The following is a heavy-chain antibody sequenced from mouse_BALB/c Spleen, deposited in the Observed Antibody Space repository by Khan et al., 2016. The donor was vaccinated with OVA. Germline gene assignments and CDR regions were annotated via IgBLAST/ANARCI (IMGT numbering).Heavy chain of an antibody. Sequence: QVQLKQSGPGLVQPSQSLSITCTVSGFSLTTYGVHWVRQSPGKGLEWLRVIWSGGTTDYSAAFISRVSIPKDNSKSKVFLKMNSLDANDTAIYYCARNYDYEGGLAYWGQGTLVTVSA. CDR2: IWSGGTT. CDR3: ARNYDYEGGLAY. V-gene: IGHV2-2*02. CDR1: GFSLTTYG. D-gene: IGHD2-4*01. J-gene: IGHJ3*01.